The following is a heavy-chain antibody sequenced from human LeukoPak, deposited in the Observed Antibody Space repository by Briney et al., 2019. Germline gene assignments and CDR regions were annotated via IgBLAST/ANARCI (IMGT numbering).Heavy chain of an antibody. CDR2: IIPIFGTA. J-gene: IGHJ4*02. Sequence: SVKVSCKASGGTFSSYAISWVRQAPGQGLEWMGGIIPIFGTANYAQKFQGRVTITADESTSTAYMELSSLRSEDTAVYYCATLGIAVAGRGFDYWGQGTLVTVSS. V-gene: IGHV1-69*13. CDR1: GGTFSSYA. CDR3: ATLGIAVAGRGFDY. D-gene: IGHD6-19*01.